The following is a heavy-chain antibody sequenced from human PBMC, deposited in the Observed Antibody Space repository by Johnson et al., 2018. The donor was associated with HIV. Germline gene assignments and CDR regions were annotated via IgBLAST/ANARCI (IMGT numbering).Heavy chain of an antibody. V-gene: IGHV3-74*02. D-gene: IGHD6-19*01. CDR3: ARGKKQWLDEDAFDI. J-gene: IGHJ3*02. CDR1: GFTFSDAW. CDR2: VKSKTDGSST. Sequence: VQLVESGGGLVKPGGSLRLSCAASGFTFSDAWMNWVRQAPGQELEWVGRVKSKTDGSSTSYADSVKGRFTISRDNAKNTLYLQMNSLRAEDTAVYYCARGKKQWLDEDAFDIWGQGTMVTVSS.